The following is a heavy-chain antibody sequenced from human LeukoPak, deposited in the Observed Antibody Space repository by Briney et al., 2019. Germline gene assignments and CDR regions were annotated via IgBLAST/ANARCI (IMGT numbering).Heavy chain of an antibody. Sequence: GGSLRLSCAASGFTFNTYNMNWVRQAPGKGLEWVSSISSSSSYIYYADSVKGRFTISRDNAKNSLYLQMNSLRAEDTAVYYCANTGIGAAGTEGAFDIWGQGTMVTVSS. D-gene: IGHD6-13*01. CDR2: ISSSSSYI. V-gene: IGHV3-21*01. J-gene: IGHJ3*02. CDR1: GFTFNTYN. CDR3: ANTGIGAAGTEGAFDI.